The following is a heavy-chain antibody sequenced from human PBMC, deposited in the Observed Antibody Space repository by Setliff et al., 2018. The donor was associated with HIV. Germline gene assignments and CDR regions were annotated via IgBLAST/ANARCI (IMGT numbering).Heavy chain of an antibody. J-gene: IGHJ4*02. V-gene: IGHV4-34*01. CDR3: ARVYYGDLEY. CDR2: IHHSGST. D-gene: IGHD4-17*01. CDR1: GGSFSGYY. Sequence: SETLSLTCAVYGGSFSGYYWSWVRQPPGKGLEWIGEIHHSGSTNNNPSLKSRVTISLAASKNQFSLNLSSVTAADPAVYFCARVYYGDLEYWGQGTLVTVSS.